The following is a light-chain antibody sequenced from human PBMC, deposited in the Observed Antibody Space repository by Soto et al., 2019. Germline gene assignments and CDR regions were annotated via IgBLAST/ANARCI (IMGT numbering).Light chain of an antibody. CDR2: TAS. Sequence: DLQLTKSQSFLSASAGERVTITCRASQGISSYLAWYQQKPGKAPNLLIYTASTLQSGVPSRFSGSGSGTEFTLTISSLQPEDLATYYCQQVNSYPFTFGPGTKVDLK. CDR1: QGISSY. J-gene: IGKJ3*01. CDR3: QQVNSYPFT. V-gene: IGKV1-9*01.